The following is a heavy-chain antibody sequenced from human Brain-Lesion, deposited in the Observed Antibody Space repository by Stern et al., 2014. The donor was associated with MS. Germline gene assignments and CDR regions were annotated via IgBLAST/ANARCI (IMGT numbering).Heavy chain of an antibody. D-gene: IGHD1-14*01. V-gene: IGHV3-9*01. CDR2: ISWNSGTI. CDR1: GFTFDDYA. J-gene: IGHJ4*02. CDR3: ARDITGSSAYFAY. Sequence: VQLVESGGDLVQPGRSLRLSCAASGFTFDDYAMHWVRQAPGKGLEWVAGISWNSGTICYADSVKGRFTTSIDNAYSSPHLYINSLRPEDTALYYCARDITGSSAYFAYWGQGTLVTVSS.